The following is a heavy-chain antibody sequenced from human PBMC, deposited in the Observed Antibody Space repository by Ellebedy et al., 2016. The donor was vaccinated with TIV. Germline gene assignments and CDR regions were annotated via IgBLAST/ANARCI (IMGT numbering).Heavy chain of an antibody. V-gene: IGHV3-33*01. D-gene: IGHD2-15*01. CDR2: IWYDGTAK. CDR3: ARELGGSGGSDFDY. J-gene: IGHJ4*02. Sequence: SLKISCAASEFTFTTHAIHWVRQAPGKGLEWVAVIWYDGTAKFYAESVKGRFTISRDNSQNPLYLEMNSLRADDTALYYCARELGGSGGSDFDYWGQGTLVTVSS. CDR1: EFTFTTHA.